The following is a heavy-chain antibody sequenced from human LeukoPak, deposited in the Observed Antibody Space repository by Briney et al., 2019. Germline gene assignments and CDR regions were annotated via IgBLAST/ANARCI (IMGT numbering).Heavy chain of an antibody. J-gene: IGHJ5*02. CDR3: ARSVYSSDWFDP. D-gene: IGHD4-11*01. V-gene: IGHV1-46*01. CDR1: GYTFTSYY. CDR2: INPSGGST. Sequence: ASVKVSCKASGYTFTSYYMHWVRQAPGQGLEWMGIINPSGGSTSYAQKLQGRVTMTTDTSTSTAYMELRSLRSDDTAVYYCARSVYSSDWFDPWGQGTLVIVSS.